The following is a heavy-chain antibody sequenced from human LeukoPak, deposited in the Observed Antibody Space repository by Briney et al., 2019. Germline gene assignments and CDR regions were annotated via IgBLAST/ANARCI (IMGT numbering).Heavy chain of an antibody. CDR1: GGSISSYY. CDR3: ARVGVSYGVYHYFDY. J-gene: IGHJ4*02. V-gene: IGHV4-59*01. Sequence: SGALSLPFTVSGGSISSYYWSWIRPPPGKGVGGIGYIYYSGSTNYNPSLKSRVTISVDTSKNQFSLKLSSVTAADTAVYYCARVGVSYGVYHYFDYWGQGTLVTVSS. D-gene: IGHD3-3*01. CDR2: IYYSGST.